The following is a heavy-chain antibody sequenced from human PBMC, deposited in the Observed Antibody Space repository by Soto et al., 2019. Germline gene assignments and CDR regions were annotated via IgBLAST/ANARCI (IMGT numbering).Heavy chain of an antibody. CDR3: AREALVEDYGMDV. CDR1: GFTFSSYA. D-gene: IGHD1-26*01. V-gene: IGHV3-30-3*01. Sequence: QVQLVESGGGVVQPGRSLRLSCAASGFTFSSYAMHWVRQAPGKGLEWVAVISYDGSNKYYADSVKGRFTISRDNSKNTLYLQMNSLRAEDTAVYYCAREALVEDYGMDVGGQGTTVTVSS. CDR2: ISYDGSNK. J-gene: IGHJ6*02.